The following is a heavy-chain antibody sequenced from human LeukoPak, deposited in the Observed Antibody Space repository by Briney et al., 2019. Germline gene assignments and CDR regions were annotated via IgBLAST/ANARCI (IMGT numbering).Heavy chain of an antibody. CDR1: GDTFTGYY. CDR3: ARVASYSYRPHYYYYPMHV. D-gene: IGHD5-18*01. J-gene: IGHJ6*03. CDR2: INPSSGGT. V-gene: IGHV1-2*02. Sequence: GASVKLSCKASGDTFTGYYMHCVRQAPGQGLEWMGWINPSSGGTNYAQKFQGRGTMTSDTSISTAYMEPSTLRSNDTAVYYSARVASYSYRPHYYYYPMHVWGKGTTVTVSS.